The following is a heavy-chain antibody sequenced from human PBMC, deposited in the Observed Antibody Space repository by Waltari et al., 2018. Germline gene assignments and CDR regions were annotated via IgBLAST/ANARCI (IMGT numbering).Heavy chain of an antibody. D-gene: IGHD2-21*02. CDR2: VSSGGDNH. Sequence: QLAESGGGLVQPGQSLRLSCTVSGFSLSASVLHWIRQPPGKSPEWLASVSSGGDNHFYVDSVKGGFVISTDNSKRMLFLQMKNLRRNDTAVYFCAGTATAFLDSWGQGTLVTVAS. CDR1: GFSLSASV. CDR3: AGTATAFLDS. V-gene: IGHV3-33*05. J-gene: IGHJ1*01.